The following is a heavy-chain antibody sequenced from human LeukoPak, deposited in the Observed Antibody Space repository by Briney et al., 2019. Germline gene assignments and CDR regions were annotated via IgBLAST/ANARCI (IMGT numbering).Heavy chain of an antibody. J-gene: IGHJ6*03. CDR2: VSGSGSVT. Sequence: GGSLRLSCAASGFTFRSYAMNWVRQAPGKGLEWVSSVSGSGSVTFYGDSVKGRFTISRDNSKNTLYLQMDSLRAEDTAVYYCAKAPYDNKYYYMGVWGRGTTVTVSS. V-gene: IGHV3-23*01. CDR1: GFTFRSYA. D-gene: IGHD3-9*01. CDR3: AKAPYDNKYYYMGV.